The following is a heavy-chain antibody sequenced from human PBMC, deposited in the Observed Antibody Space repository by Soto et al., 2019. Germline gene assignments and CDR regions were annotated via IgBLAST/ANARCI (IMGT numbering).Heavy chain of an antibody. CDR1: GTTFSNFA. J-gene: IGHJ4*02. CDR2: IILPFGTP. D-gene: IGHD3-22*01. CDR3: VRGPDYEGYFDY. V-gene: IGHV1-69*12. Sequence: QVRLVQSGAEVKKTGSSVKVSCEASGTTFSNFAIGWVRQAPGQGLEWMGGIILPFGTPNYAQKFQGRVTISAGESMTTAYMELRGIRSEDTAVYYCVRGPDYEGYFDYWGQGTLVTVSS.